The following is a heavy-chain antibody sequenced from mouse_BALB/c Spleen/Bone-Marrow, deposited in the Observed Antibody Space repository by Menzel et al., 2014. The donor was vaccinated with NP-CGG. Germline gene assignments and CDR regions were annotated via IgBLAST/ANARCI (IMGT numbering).Heavy chain of an antibody. CDR1: GFSLTSYG. D-gene: IGHD1-1*02. J-gene: IGHJ4*01. CDR2: IWAGGST. Sequence: VKLVESGPGLVVPSQSLSITCTVFGFSLTSYGVHWVRQPPGKGLEWLGVIWAGGSTNYNSDLMSRLSISKDNSKSQVFLKMNSLQTDDTAMYYCARDGVYGSHYYAMDYWGQGTSVTGSS. V-gene: IGHV2-9*02. CDR3: ARDGVYGSHYYAMDY.